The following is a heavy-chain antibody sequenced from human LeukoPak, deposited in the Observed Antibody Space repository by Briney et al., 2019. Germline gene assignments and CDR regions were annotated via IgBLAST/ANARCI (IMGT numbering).Heavy chain of an antibody. CDR3: ARDQLPPWVVVTATPYYFDY. V-gene: IGHV3-7*01. D-gene: IGHD2-21*02. CDR1: GFTFSSYW. CDR2: IKQDGSEK. J-gene: IGHJ4*02. Sequence: GGSLRLSCAASGFTFSSYWMSWVRQAPGKGLEWVANIKQDGSEKYYVDSVKGRFTISRDNAKNSLYLQMNSLRAEDTAVYYCARDQLPPWVVVTATPYYFDYWGQGTLVTVSS.